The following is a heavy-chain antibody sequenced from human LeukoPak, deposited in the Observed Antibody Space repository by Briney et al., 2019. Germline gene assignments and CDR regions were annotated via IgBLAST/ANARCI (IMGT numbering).Heavy chain of an antibody. V-gene: IGHV3-11*04. D-gene: IGHD2-15*01. J-gene: IGHJ4*02. CDR1: GFTFSDYY. CDR2: ISSSGSNK. Sequence: GGSLRLSCAASGFTFSDYYMTWIRQAPGEGLGWVSYISSSGSNKYYADSVQGRFTISRDNAKNLLYLQMNSLRAEDTAVYYCARVYCSGGSCYGPFDYWGQGTLVTVSS. CDR3: ARVYCSGGSCYGPFDY.